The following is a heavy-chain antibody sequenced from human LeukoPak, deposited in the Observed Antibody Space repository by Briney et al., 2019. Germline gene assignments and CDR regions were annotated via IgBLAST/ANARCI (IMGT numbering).Heavy chain of an antibody. Sequence: GGSLRLSCTASGFPFIDYSMNWVRQAPGKGLEWISYIGISSGNTKYADSVKGRFTISADNAKNSLYLQMNSLRAEDTAVYYCARRSSSGYSNYFDYWGQGTLVTVSS. CDR3: ARRSSSGYSNYFDY. V-gene: IGHV3-48*04. J-gene: IGHJ4*02. CDR1: GFPFIDYS. D-gene: IGHD3-22*01. CDR2: IGISSGNT.